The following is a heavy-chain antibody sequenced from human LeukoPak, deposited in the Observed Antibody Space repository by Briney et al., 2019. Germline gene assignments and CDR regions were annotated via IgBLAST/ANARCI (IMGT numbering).Heavy chain of an antibody. CDR3: TRDMQGSRLYLVGSQND. CDR2: ISGRGGST. V-gene: IGHV3-23*01. Sequence: GGSLRLSCAASGFTFSSYAMSWVRQAPGKGLEWVSNISGRGGSTYYADSVKGRFTVSRDDSKNTLYLQMNSLRAEDSALYYCTRDMQGSRLYLVGSQNDWGQGTLVTVSS. CDR1: GFTFSSYA. D-gene: IGHD1-26*01. J-gene: IGHJ4*02.